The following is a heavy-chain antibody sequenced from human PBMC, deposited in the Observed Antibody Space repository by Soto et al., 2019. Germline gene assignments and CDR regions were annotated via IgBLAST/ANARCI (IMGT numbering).Heavy chain of an antibody. D-gene: IGHD3-10*01. J-gene: IGHJ6*02. CDR3: AIGPPRVRERTYYYRMDV. V-gene: IGHV3-13*05. Sequence: AGGSLRLSCAASGFTIRNYDMHWVRQTTGKGLEWVSGIGDIDDPYYADSVKGRFTISREIAKNSLYLQMDGLRAGDSTVYYCAIGPPRVRERTYYYRMDVWGQGTTVTVSS. CDR2: IGDIDDP. CDR1: GFTIRNYD.